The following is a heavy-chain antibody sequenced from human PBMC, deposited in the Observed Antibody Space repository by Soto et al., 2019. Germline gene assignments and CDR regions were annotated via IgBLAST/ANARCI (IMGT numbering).Heavy chain of an antibody. CDR1: GFSVSSYG. Sequence: EVQLVESGGGLVQPGGSLRLSCAASGFSVSSYGMHWYRRAPGDGLEWVSAIHDPGDTHYSDPVKGRFTISRDDAKNSLYLQINSLRAGDTAVYYCARGLPGGLDLWGQGTLVTVSS. CDR3: ARGLPGGLDL. J-gene: IGHJ5*02. CDR2: IHDPGDT. V-gene: IGHV3-13*01.